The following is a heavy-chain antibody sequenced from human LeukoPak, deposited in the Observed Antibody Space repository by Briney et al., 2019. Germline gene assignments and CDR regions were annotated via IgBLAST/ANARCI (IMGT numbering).Heavy chain of an antibody. J-gene: IGHJ6*02. CDR1: GGTFSSYA. V-gene: IGHV1-2*02. CDR3: ARDTAGGGHGMDV. Sequence: ASVKVSCKASGGTFSSYAISWVRQAPGQGLEWMGWINPNSGGTNYAQKFQGRVTMTRDTSISTAYMELSRLRSDDTAVYYCARDTAGGGHGMDVWGQGTTVTVSS. D-gene: IGHD6-13*01. CDR2: INPNSGGT.